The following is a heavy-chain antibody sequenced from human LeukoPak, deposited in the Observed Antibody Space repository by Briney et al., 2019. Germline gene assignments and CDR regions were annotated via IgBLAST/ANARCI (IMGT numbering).Heavy chain of an antibody. D-gene: IGHD4-17*01. Sequence: SETLSLTCSVSGGSISSYYWSWIRQPPEKGLEWSGYISYSGSITYNPSLKSRVTISLAMSKKQFSLKLSCATAADAAVSYCARMIYGDYFDFWGQGTLVTVSS. CDR1: GGSISSYY. J-gene: IGHJ4*02. V-gene: IGHV4-59*01. CDR3: ARMIYGDYFDF. CDR2: ISYSGSI.